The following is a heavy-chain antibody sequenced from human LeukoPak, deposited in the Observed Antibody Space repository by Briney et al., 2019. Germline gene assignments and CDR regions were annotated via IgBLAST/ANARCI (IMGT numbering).Heavy chain of an antibody. CDR3: ARETPGSRVFDS. V-gene: IGHV3-9*01. J-gene: IGHJ4*02. Sequence: GGSLRLSCAASGFTFDDYAMHWVRQAPGKGLEWVSGISWNSGSIGYADSVKGRFTISRDNAKNSLYLQMNSLRAEDTAVYYCARETPGSRVFDSWGQGTLVTVSS. CDR1: GFTFDDYA. D-gene: IGHD1-14*01. CDR2: ISWNSGSI.